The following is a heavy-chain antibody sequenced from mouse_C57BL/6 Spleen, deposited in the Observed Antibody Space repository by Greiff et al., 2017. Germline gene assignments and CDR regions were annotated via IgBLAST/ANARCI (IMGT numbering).Heavy chain of an antibody. CDR3: ARTSYCYDEGFDY. Sequence: QVQLQQPGAELVKPGASVKLSCKASGYTFTSYWMHWVKQRPGRGLEWIGRIDPNSGGTKYNEKFKSKATLTVDKPSSTAYMQLSSLTSEDSAVYECARTSYCYDEGFDYWGQGTLVTVSA. CDR1: GYTFTSYW. CDR2: IDPNSGGT. D-gene: IGHD1-1*01. J-gene: IGHJ3*01. V-gene: IGHV1-72*01.